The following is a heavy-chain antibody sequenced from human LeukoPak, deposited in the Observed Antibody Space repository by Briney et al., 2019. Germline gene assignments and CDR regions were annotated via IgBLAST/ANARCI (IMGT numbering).Heavy chain of an antibody. Sequence: SETLSLTCTVSGGSISSYYWSWIRQPPGKGLEWIGYIYYSGSTNYNPSLKSRVTISVDTSKNQFSLKLNSVTAADTAVYYCARDLGLRRGYNWFDPWGQGTLVTVSS. CDR3: ARDLGLRRGYNWFDP. V-gene: IGHV4-59*01. CDR1: GGSISSYY. D-gene: IGHD4-17*01. CDR2: IYYSGST. J-gene: IGHJ5*02.